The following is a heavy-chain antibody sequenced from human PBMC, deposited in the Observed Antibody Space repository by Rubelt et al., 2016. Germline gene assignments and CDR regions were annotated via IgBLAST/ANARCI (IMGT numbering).Heavy chain of an antibody. D-gene: IGHD1-26*01. J-gene: IGHJ4*02. CDR2: IYYSGST. CDR3: ARHDTGSFLFDF. V-gene: IGHV4-59*01. CDR1: GGSISSYY. Sequence: QLQLQESGPGLVKPSETLSLTCTVSGGSISSYYWTWIRQPPGKGLEWIGYIYYSGSTNYNPSLKSRVTISVDTSKNQFSLKLSSVTAADTAVYYCARHDTGSFLFDFWGQGTPVTVSS.